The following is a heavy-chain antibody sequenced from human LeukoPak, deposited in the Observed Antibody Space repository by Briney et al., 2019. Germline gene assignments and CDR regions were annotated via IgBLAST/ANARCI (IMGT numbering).Heavy chain of an antibody. CDR1: GGSISSYY. V-gene: IGHV4-59*01. Sequence: SETLSLTCTVSGGSISSYYWSWIRQPPGKGLEWIGYIYDSGSTNYNPSLKSRVTISVDTSKNQFSLKLSSVTAADTAVYYRARGYSSGWTNYYYYGMDVWGQGTTVTVSS. D-gene: IGHD6-19*01. J-gene: IGHJ6*02. CDR2: IYDSGST. CDR3: ARGYSSGWTNYYYYGMDV.